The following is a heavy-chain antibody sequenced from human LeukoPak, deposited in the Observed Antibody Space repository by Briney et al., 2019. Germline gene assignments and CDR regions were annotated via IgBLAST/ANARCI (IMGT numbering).Heavy chain of an antibody. CDR2: IYYSGST. J-gene: IGHJ4*02. CDR3: ARGIAAAGEFDY. D-gene: IGHD6-13*01. Sequence: SETLSLTCTVSGGSISSGGYYWSWIRQHPGKGLEWIGYIYYSGSTYYNPSLKSRVTISVDTSRNQFSLKLSSVTAADTAVYYSARGIAAAGEFDYWGQGTLVTVSS. V-gene: IGHV4-31*03. CDR1: GGSISSGGYY.